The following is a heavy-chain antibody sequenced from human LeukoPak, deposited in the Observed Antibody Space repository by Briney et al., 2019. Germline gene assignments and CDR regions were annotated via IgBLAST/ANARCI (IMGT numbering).Heavy chain of an antibody. V-gene: IGHV4-34*01. CDR2: INHSGST. D-gene: IGHD2-2*01. Sequence: SETLSLTCAVYGGSFSGYYWSWIRQPPGKGLEWIGEINHSGSTNYNPSLKSRVTISVDTSKNQFSLKLSSVTAADTAVYYCARGPVVPAAMAYGMDVWGKGTTVTVSS. CDR3: ARGPVVPAAMAYGMDV. CDR1: GGSFSGYY. J-gene: IGHJ6*04.